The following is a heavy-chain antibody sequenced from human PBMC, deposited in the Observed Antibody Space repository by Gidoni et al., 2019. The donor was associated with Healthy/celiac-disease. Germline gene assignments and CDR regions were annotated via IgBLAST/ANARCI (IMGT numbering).Heavy chain of an antibody. CDR1: GGSISSSSYY. D-gene: IGHD1-26*01. V-gene: IGHV4-39*01. J-gene: IGHJ4*02. CDR3: ASTNLSWEPQTPNFDY. CDR2: IYYSGST. Sequence: QLQLQESGPGLVKPSETLSLTCTVSGGSISSSSYYWGWIRQPPGKGLEWIGSIYYSGSTYYNPSLKSRVTISVDTSKNQFSLKLSSVTAADTAVYYCASTNLSWEPQTPNFDYWGQGTLVTVSS.